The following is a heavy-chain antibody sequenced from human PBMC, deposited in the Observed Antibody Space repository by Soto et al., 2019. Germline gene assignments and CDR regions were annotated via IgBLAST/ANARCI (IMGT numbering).Heavy chain of an antibody. V-gene: IGHV6-1*01. Sequence: QVQLQQSGPGLVKPSQTLSLTCAMSGDSVSSNSTAWNWIRQSPSRGLEWLGRTYYRSKYYNDYAVSVKIRISLNPDTSKNQFSLQLKSVPPEATAVYYCARGPIGVTGTGVFDSWGQGTLVTVSS. CDR1: GDSVSSNSTA. J-gene: IGHJ4*02. CDR2: TYYRSKYYN. D-gene: IGHD6-19*01. CDR3: ARGPIGVTGTGVFDS.